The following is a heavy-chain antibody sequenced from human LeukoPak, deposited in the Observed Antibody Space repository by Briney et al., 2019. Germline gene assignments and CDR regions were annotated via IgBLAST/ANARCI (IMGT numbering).Heavy chain of an antibody. V-gene: IGHV3-74*01. D-gene: IGHD3-22*01. CDR1: GFIFSTYW. CDR2: IKTDGSTK. Sequence: GGSLRLSCTGSGFIFSTYWMHWVRQAPGKGLVWVSRIKTDGSTKYYADSVKGRFAVSRDNAKNTLYLQMNSLRAEDTAVYYCAKRGVDSSGYYSRSWYFDLWGRGTLVTVSS. CDR3: AKRGVDSSGYYSRSWYFDL. J-gene: IGHJ2*01.